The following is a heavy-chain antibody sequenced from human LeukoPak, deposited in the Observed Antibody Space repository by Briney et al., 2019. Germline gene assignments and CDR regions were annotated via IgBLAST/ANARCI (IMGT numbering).Heavy chain of an antibody. Sequence: GGSLRLSCTASGFVFSIYEMDWVRQAPGKGLEWVSYISSSGSYIQYAESVKGRFTISRDNAEKSLFLQMNSLRDEDTAVYYCARDPGYSSTGVDAFDIWGRGTMVTASS. D-gene: IGHD6-13*01. J-gene: IGHJ3*02. CDR3: ARDPGYSSTGVDAFDI. CDR2: ISSSGSYI. V-gene: IGHV3-48*03. CDR1: GFVFSIYE.